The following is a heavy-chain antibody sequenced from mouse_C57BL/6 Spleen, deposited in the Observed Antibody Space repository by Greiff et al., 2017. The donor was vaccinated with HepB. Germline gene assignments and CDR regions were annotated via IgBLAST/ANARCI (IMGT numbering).Heavy chain of an antibody. CDR3: GTPYAMDD. J-gene: IGHJ4*01. CDR2: MWSGGST. CDR1: GFSLTSYG. V-gene: IGHV2-2*01. Sequence: QVQLQQSGPGLVQPSPSLSISCTASGFSLTSYGVHWVRQSPGKGLEWLGVMWSGGSTDYNAAFISRLSISKDNSKSQVLFKMNSLQADDTAIYYCGTPYAMDDWGKGTSVTVSS.